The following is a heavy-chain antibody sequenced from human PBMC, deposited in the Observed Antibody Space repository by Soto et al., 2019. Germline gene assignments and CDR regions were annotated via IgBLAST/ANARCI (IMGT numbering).Heavy chain of an antibody. D-gene: IGHD5-12*01. CDR1: GGSISSGGYS. V-gene: IGHV4-30-2*01. CDR3: AAGGGLPRYY. CDR2: TYHSGST. J-gene: IGHJ4*02. Sequence: QLQLQASGSGLVKPSQTLSLTCAVSGGSISSGGYSWSWIRQPPGKGLEWIGYTYHSGSTYYNPSLKRRVTVSVDRSKDQFSLRLSSGTAADTAVYYCAAGGGLPRYYWGQGTLVTVSS.